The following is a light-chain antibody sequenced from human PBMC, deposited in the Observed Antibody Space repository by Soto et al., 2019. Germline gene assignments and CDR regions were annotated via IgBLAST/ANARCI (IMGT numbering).Light chain of an antibody. V-gene: IGKV1-5*01. J-gene: IGKJ1*01. CDR1: QSISSW. Sequence: DIQMTQSPSTLSASVGDRVTITCRASQSISSWLAWYQQKPGKAPKLLIYDASSLESGVPSRFSGSGSGTEFPLTISSLQPDDVATYYCQHYNSYSEAFGQGTKVDIK. CDR3: QHYNSYSEA. CDR2: DAS.